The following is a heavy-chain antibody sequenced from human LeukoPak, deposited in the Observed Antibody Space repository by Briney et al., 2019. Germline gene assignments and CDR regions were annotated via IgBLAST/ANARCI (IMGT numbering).Heavy chain of an antibody. D-gene: IGHD3-9*01. V-gene: IGHV3-30-3*02. CDR1: GFTFSSYA. CDR2: ISYDGSNK. J-gene: IGHJ4*02. CDR3: AKSGYDILTGYSY. Sequence: GGSLRLSCAASGFTFSSYAMHWVRQAPGKGLEWVAVISYDGSNKYYADSVKGRFTISRDNSKNTLYLQMNSLRAEDTAVYYCAKSGYDILTGYSYWGQGTLVTVSS.